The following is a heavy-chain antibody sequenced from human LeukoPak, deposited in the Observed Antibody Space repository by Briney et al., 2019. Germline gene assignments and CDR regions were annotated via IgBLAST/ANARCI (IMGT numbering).Heavy chain of an antibody. CDR1: GFTFSDYY. D-gene: IGHD6-13*01. CDR2: ISSSGSTI. CDR3: ARDLADPLVLVIIRYYDMDV. V-gene: IGHV3-11*01. J-gene: IGHJ6*02. Sequence: GGSLRLSCAASGFTFSDYYMSWIRQAPGKGLGWVSCISSSGSTIYYADSVKGRFTISRDNAKNSLYLQMHSLRAEDTAVYYCARDLADPLVLVIIRYYDMDVWGQGTTVTVSS.